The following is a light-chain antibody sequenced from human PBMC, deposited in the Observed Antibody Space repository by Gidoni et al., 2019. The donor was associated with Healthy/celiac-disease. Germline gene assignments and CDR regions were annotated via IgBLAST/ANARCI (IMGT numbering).Light chain of an antibody. CDR3: QQYGSSSCS. J-gene: IGKJ2*04. Sequence: EIVLTQSPGTLSLSPGERDTLSCRASQSVSGSYLAWYQQKPGQAPRLLIYGAASRATGIPDRFSGSGSGTDFTLTISRLEPEDFAVYYCQQYGSSSCSFGQGTKLEIK. CDR2: GAA. V-gene: IGKV3-20*01. CDR1: QSVSGSY.